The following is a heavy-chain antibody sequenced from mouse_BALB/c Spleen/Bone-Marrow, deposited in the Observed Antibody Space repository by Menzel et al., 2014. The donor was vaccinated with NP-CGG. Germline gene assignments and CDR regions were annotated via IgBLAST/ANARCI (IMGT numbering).Heavy chain of an antibody. D-gene: IGHD2-4*01. J-gene: IGHJ3*01. CDR2: ISGGGSYT. V-gene: IGHV5-9-2*01. CDR1: GFSFNSYG. CDR3: ARNAYYDQTEVSFVY. Sequence: EVKLMESGGGLVKSGGSLKLSCAASGFSFNSYGMSWVRQTPEKRLEWVATISGGGSYTFYPDSVKGRFTISRDNAKNNLYLQLSSLRSEDTALYYCARNAYYDQTEVSFVYWGQGTLVTVSA.